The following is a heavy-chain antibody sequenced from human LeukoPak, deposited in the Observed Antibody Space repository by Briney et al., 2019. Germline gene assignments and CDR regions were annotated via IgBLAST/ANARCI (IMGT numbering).Heavy chain of an antibody. CDR2: IYTSGST. Sequence: SETLSLTCTVSGGSISSYYWSWIRQPAGKGLEWIGRIYTSGSTNYNPSLKSRVTMSVDTSKNQFSLKLSSVTAADTAVYYCARGEYYYDTSGTGSFDYWGQGTLVTVFS. V-gene: IGHV4-4*07. D-gene: IGHD3-22*01. CDR1: GGSISSYY. CDR3: ARGEYYYDTSGTGSFDY. J-gene: IGHJ4*02.